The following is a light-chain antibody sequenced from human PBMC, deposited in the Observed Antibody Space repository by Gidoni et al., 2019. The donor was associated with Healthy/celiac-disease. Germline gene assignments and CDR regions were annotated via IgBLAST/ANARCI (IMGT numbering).Light chain of an antibody. J-gene: IGKJ4*01. CDR1: QSISSY. CDR2: AAS. V-gene: IGKV1-39*01. Sequence: IQMTQSPSSLYASVGDRVTITCRASQSISSYLNWYQQKPGKAPKLLIYAASSLQSGVPSRFSGSGSGTDFTLTISSLQPEDFATYYCQQSYSTPPITFGGGTKVEFK. CDR3: QQSYSTPPIT.